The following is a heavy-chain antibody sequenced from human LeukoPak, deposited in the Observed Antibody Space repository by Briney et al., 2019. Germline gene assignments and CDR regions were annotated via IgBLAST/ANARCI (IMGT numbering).Heavy chain of an antibody. V-gene: IGHV3-48*01. CDR2: ISSSSSTI. CDR1: GFTFSSYG. J-gene: IGHJ4*02. CDR3: ARARGYGFLAYCGGDCYLDY. D-gene: IGHD2-21*02. Sequence: QPGRSLRLSCAASGFTFSSYGMNWVRQAPGKGLEWVSYISSSSSTIYYADSVKGRFTTSRDNAKNSLYLQMNSLRAEDTAVYYCARARGYGFLAYCGGDCYLDYWGQGTLVTVSS.